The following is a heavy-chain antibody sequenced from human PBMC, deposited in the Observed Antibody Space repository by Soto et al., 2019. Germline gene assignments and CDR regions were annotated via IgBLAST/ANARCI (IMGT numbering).Heavy chain of an antibody. J-gene: IGHJ6*02. CDR3: TTTHYDILTGYYEVGYYYGMDV. Sequence: PGGSLRLSCAASGFTFSNAWMNWVRQAPGKGLEWVGRIKSKTDGGTTDYAAPVKGRFTISRDDSKNTLYLQMNSLKTEDTAVYYCTTTHYDILTGYYEVGYYYGMDVWGQGTTVTVSS. CDR1: GFTFSNAW. V-gene: IGHV3-15*07. CDR2: IKSKTDGGTT. D-gene: IGHD3-9*01.